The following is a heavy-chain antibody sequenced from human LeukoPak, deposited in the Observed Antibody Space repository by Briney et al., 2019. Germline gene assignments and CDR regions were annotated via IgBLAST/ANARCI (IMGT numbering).Heavy chain of an antibody. V-gene: IGHV4-59*01. CDR2: IYYSGST. D-gene: IGHD1-1*01. Sequence: SETLSLTCTVSGGSISTYYWNWIRQPPGRGLEWIGYIYYSGSTNYNPSLKSRVTISLDTSKNQFSLKLSSVTAADTAVYCCARDFHNWNGEYYFDYWGQGTLVTVSS. CDR1: GGSISTYY. CDR3: ARDFHNWNGEYYFDY. J-gene: IGHJ4*02.